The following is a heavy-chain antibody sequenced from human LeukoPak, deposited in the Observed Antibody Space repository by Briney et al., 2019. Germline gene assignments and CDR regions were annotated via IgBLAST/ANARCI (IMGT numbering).Heavy chain of an antibody. D-gene: IGHD5-18*01. CDR3: ANDLGWIQLNLG. CDR1: GFTFSSYS. CDR2: ISSSSSYI. J-gene: IGHJ4*02. V-gene: IGHV3-21*04. Sequence: GGSLRLSCAASGFTFSSYSMNWVRQAPGKGLEWVSSISSSSSYIYYADSVKGRFTISRDNSKNTLYLQMNSLRVEDTAVYYCANDLGWIQLNLGRGQGTLVTVSS.